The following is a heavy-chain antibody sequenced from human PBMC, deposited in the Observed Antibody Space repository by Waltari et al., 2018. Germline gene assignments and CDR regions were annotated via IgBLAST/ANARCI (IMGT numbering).Heavy chain of an antibody. CDR2: ITPHTGGT. CDR3: ARDLVGSGWSIDY. Sequence: QVQLVQSGAEVKEPGASVKVSCTASGYPFTRHYIHWVRQAPGQGLEWMGRITPHTGGTYYSQKFQGRVTMTRDMSITTAYMEVSSLRSDDTAVYYCARDLVGSGWSIDYWGQGTLVTVSS. J-gene: IGHJ4*02. V-gene: IGHV1-2*06. D-gene: IGHD6-19*01. CDR1: GYPFTRHY.